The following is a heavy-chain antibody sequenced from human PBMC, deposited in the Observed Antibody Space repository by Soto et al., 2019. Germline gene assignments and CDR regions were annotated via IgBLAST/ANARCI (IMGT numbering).Heavy chain of an antibody. V-gene: IGHV4-59*01. J-gene: IGHJ4*02. Sequence: SETLSLTCTVSGGSISSYYWSWIRQPPGKGLEWIGYIYYSGSTNYNPSLKSRVTISVDTSKNQFSLKLSSVTAADTAAYYCARGYCSGRTCYSTFFDYWGQGTLVTVSS. CDR2: IYYSGST. CDR3: ARGYCSGRTCYSTFFDY. CDR1: GGSISSYY. D-gene: IGHD2-15*01.